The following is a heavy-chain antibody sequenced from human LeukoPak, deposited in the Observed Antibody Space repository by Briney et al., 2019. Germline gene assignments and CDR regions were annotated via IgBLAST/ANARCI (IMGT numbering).Heavy chain of an antibody. V-gene: IGHV4-39*07. Sequence: SETLSLTCTVSGGSISSSSYYWGWIRQPPGKGLEWIGSIYYSGSTYYNPSLKSRVTISVDTSKNQFSLKLSSVTAADTAVYYCARDPLAGNNYYGMDVWGQGTLVTVSS. D-gene: IGHD1/OR15-1a*01. CDR2: IYYSGST. CDR3: ARDPLAGNNYYGMDV. CDR1: GGSISSSSYY. J-gene: IGHJ6*02.